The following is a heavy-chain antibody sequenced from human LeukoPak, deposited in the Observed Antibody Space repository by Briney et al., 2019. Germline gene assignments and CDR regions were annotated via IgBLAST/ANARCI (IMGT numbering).Heavy chain of an antibody. Sequence: PGGSLRLSCAASGFAVSSNYMSWVRQAPGKGLEWVSVIYSGGDTYYADSVKGRFTISRDNPENTLYLQMNSLRAEDAAVYYCARDPGNWNYWGQGTLVTVSS. CDR2: IYSGGDT. V-gene: IGHV3-66*01. J-gene: IGHJ4*02. CDR1: GFAVSSNY. D-gene: IGHD1-20*01. CDR3: ARDPGNWNY.